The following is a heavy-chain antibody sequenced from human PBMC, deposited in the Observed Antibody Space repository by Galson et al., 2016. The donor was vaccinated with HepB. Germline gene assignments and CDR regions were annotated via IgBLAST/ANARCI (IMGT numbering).Heavy chain of an antibody. D-gene: IGHD6-19*01. J-gene: IGHJ1*01. CDR2: IWYDGSNK. CDR3: ARYKDNGGYSSAWYWYFQH. V-gene: IGHV3-33*08. CDR1: GFTFSNYA. Sequence: SLRLSCATSGFTFSNYAMHWVRQAPSRGLEWVAAIWYDGSNKYYADSVKGRFTISRDNFRNALYLQMNSLRVEDTAVYYCARYKDNGGYSSAWYWYFQHWGQGTLVSVSS.